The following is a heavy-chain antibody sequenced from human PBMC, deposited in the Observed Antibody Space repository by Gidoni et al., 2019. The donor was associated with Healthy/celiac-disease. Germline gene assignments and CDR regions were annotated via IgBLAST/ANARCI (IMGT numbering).Heavy chain of an antibody. Sequence: EVQLVESGGVVVQPGGSLRLSCAASGFTFDDYAMHCVRQAPGKGLEWVFLISWDGGSTYYADSVKGRFTISRDNSKNSLYLQMNSLRAEDTALYYCAKDTSHYGDYYFDYWGQGTLVTVSS. J-gene: IGHJ4*02. CDR2: ISWDGGST. V-gene: IGHV3-43D*04. CDR3: AKDTSHYGDYYFDY. CDR1: GFTFDDYA. D-gene: IGHD4-17*01.